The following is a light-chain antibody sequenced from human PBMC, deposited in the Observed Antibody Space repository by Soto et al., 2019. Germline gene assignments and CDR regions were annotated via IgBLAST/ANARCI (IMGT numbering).Light chain of an antibody. CDR3: SSYGGSNNLV. CDR2: EVT. Sequence: QAVVTQPPSASGSPGQSVTISCTGTSNDIGGYNYVSWYQQHPGKAPKLMIYEVTKRPSGVPDRFSGSKSGNAASLTVSGLQAEDEDDYYCSSYGGSNNLVFGGGTKLTVL. CDR1: SNDIGGYNY. J-gene: IGLJ2*01. V-gene: IGLV2-8*01.